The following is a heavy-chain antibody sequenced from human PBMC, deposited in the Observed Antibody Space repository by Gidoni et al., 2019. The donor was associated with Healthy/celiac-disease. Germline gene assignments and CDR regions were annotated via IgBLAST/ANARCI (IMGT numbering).Heavy chain of an antibody. Sequence: GKGLEWMGRIDPSDSYTNYSPSFQGHVTISADKSISTAYQQWSSLKASDTAMYYCARHFISSYGMDVWGQGTTVTVSS. CDR3: ARHFISSYGMDV. CDR2: IDPSDSYT. J-gene: IGHJ6*02. D-gene: IGHD3-3*02. V-gene: IGHV5-10-1*01.